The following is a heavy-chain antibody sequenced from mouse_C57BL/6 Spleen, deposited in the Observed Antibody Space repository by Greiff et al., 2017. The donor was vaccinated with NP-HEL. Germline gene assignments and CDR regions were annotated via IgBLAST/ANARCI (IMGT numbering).Heavy chain of an antibody. CDR2: IDPSDSYT. D-gene: IGHD2-5*01. Sequence: QVQLQQSGAELVMPGASVKLSCKASGYTFTSYWMHWVKQRPGQGLEWIGEIDPSDSYTNYNQKFKGKSTLTVDKSSSTAYMQLSSLTSEDSAVYYCARYGYSNYGYFDVWGTGTTVTVSS. V-gene: IGHV1-69*01. CDR3: ARYGYSNYGYFDV. CDR1: GYTFTSYW. J-gene: IGHJ1*03.